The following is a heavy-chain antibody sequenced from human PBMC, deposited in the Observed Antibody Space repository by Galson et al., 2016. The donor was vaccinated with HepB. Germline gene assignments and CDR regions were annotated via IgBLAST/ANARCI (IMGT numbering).Heavy chain of an antibody. CDR2: IYSSGNT. CDR3: GKHGGFDY. D-gene: IGHD3-16*01. V-gene: IGHV3-53*01. J-gene: IGHJ4*02. Sequence: SLRLSCAASGFTVSNNYLSWVRQAPGKGLELVSFIYSSGNTWYADSVKGRYTISRDNSKNTLYLYMNSLRAGDTAVYYCGKHGGFDYWGQGALVTVSS. CDR1: GFTVSNNY.